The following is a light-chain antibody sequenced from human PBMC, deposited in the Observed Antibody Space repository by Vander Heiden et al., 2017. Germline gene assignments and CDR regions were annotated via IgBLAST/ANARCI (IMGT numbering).Light chain of an antibody. J-gene: IGKJ5*01. CDR3: QQYNNWPPIT. CDR1: QSVSSN. V-gene: IGKV3-15*01. CDR2: GAS. Sequence: TVLTQSPATVSVSPGERATLSCRARQSVSSNLAWYQQKPGQAPRLLIYGASTRATGIPARFSGSGSGTEFTLTISSLQSEEFAVYYCQQYNNWPPITFGQGTRLEIK.